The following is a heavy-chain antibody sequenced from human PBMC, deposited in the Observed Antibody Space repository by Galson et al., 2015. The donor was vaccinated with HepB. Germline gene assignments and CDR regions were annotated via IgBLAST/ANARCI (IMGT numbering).Heavy chain of an antibody. Sequence: SLRLSCAASGFTFSSYGMHWVRQAPGKGLEWVAVVSYDGSNKYYADSVKGRFTISRDNSKNTLYPRMNSLRAENTAIYYCAKDGGRGYTYGPNWFDPWGQGTLVTVSA. J-gene: IGHJ5*02. CDR2: VSYDGSNK. D-gene: IGHD5-18*01. CDR1: GFTFSSYG. V-gene: IGHV3-30*18. CDR3: AKDGGRGYTYGPNWFDP.